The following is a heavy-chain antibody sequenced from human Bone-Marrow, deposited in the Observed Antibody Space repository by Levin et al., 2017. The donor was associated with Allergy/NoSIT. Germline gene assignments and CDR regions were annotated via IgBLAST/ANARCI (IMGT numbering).Heavy chain of an antibody. D-gene: IGHD2-21*01. CDR3: AKLTVILVIPYAFDP. V-gene: IGHV3-23*01. J-gene: IGHJ5*02. CDR2: ITGGGHDT. Sequence: GGSLRLSCVASGFTFSSYAMAWVRQSPGRGLEWVAGITGGGHDTDYAESVKGRFTISRDNSKNTLYLQMNNLRTEDTAVYYCAKLTVILVIPYAFDPWGQGTLVTVSS. CDR1: GFTFSSYA.